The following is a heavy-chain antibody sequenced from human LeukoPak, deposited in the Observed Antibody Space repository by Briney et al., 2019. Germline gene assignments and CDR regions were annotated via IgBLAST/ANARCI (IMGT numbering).Heavy chain of an antibody. J-gene: IGHJ6*03. Sequence: ASVKVSCKASGYIFTDNYINWVRQAPGQGLEWMGWINPNSGGTNSAPKFQGRVTMTRDTSISTAYMELSGLRSEDTAVYYCARGRGTSMATIIYYYYYMDVWGKGTTVTVSS. D-gene: IGHD5-12*01. CDR2: INPNSGGT. CDR1: GYIFTDNY. CDR3: ARGRGTSMATIIYYYYYMDV. V-gene: IGHV1-2*02.